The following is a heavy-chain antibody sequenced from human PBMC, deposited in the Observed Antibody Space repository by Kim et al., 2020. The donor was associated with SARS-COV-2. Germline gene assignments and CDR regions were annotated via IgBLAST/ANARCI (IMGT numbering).Heavy chain of an antibody. D-gene: IGHD3-3*01. J-gene: IGHJ5*02. V-gene: IGHV1-24*01. CDR3: ATVTRITIFGVVNGDNWFDP. CDR1: GYTLTELS. Sequence: ASVKVSCKVSGYTLTELSMHWVRQAPGKGLEWMGGFDPEDGETIYAQKFQGRVTMTEDTSTDTAYMELSSLRSEDTAVYYCATVTRITIFGVVNGDNWFDPWGQGTLVTVSS. CDR2: FDPEDGET.